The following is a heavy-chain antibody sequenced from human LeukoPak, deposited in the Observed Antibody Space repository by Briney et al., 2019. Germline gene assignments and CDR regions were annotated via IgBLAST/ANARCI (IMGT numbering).Heavy chain of an antibody. CDR3: SNKRDY. V-gene: IGHV3-7*01. CDR2: TNEARSGQ. J-gene: IGHJ4*02. CDR1: GFTFSSHW. Sequence: GGSLRLSCTASGFTFSSHWMTWVRQAPGKGLEWVANTNEARSGQNYVGSVKGRFTVSRDNAKNSLYLQMNSLRVEDTAIYYCSNKRDYWGQGTLVTVSS.